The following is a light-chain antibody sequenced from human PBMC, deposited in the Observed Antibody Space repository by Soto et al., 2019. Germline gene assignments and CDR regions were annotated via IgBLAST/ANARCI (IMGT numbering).Light chain of an antibody. CDR1: QSISTW. J-gene: IGKJ2*01. CDR3: QQYDSYPYT. V-gene: IGKV1-5*03. Sequence: DIQMTQSPSTLSASVGDRVTITCRASQSISTWLAWYQQKPGKAPKVLIYKASSLETGVPPRFSGSGSGTEFTLTSSSLQPGDVATYYCQQYDSYPYTFGQGTKLEIK. CDR2: KAS.